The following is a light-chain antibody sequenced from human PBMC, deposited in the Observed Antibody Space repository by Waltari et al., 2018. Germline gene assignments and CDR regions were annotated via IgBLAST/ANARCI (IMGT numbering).Light chain of an antibody. CDR2: KDI. CDR3: YSAADNNQL. CDR1: VLTKQY. Sequence: SYELTQPSSVSVSPGQTATITCSGDVLTKQYVRWFQQKPGQAPVLVIYKDIERPSGIPERLSGSSSGSTVTLTISGAQLEDEADYYCYSAADNNQLFGGGTKLTVL. J-gene: IGLJ2*01. V-gene: IGLV3-27*01.